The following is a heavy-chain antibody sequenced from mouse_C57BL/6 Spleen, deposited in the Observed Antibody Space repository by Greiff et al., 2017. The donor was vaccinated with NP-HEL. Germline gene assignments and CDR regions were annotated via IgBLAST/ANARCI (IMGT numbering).Heavy chain of an antibody. CDR3: AKLIYYGNYAMDY. CDR2: ISSCSSTI. D-gene: IGHD2-1*01. J-gene: IGHJ4*01. Sequence: EVHLVESGGGLVKPGGSLKLSCAASGFTFSDYGMHWVRHAPEKGLEWVAYISSCSSTIYYADTVQGRFTISRDNAKNTLFLQMTSLRSEDTAMYYCAKLIYYGNYAMDYWGQGTSVTVSS. V-gene: IGHV5-17*01. CDR1: GFTFSDYG.